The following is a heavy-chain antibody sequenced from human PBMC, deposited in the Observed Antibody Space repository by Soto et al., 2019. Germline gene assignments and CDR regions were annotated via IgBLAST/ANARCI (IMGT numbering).Heavy chain of an antibody. Sequence: PGESLKISCKGSGYSFTTNWIGWVRQMPGKGLEWMGVIYPGDSDTRYSPSFQGQVAISADKSINTAYLQWSSLKASDTAMYYCARHSGVAEDGTDWGQGNLVTVSS. J-gene: IGHJ1*01. CDR1: GYSFTTNW. CDR3: ARHSGVAEDGTD. CDR2: IYPGDSDT. D-gene: IGHD6-13*01. V-gene: IGHV5-51*01.